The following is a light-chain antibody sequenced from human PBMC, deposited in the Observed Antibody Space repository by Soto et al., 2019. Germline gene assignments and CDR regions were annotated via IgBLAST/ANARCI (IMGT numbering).Light chain of an antibody. V-gene: IGLV1-44*01. CDR3: ATWDGGLSGPFV. J-gene: IGLJ1*01. CDR1: NSNIGSDI. CDR2: TTN. Sequence: HSVLTQPPSASGTPGQRATISCCGSNSNIGSDIVNCYQLLPGAAPEVLINTTNQRPSGVPERFSGSKSGTSASLAISGLQSEDEANSSCATWDGGLSGPFVFGTGTKLTVL.